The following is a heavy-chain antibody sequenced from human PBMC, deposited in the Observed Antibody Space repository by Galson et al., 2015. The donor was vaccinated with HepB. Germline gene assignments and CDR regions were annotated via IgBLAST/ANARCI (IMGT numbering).Heavy chain of an antibody. Sequence: SVKVSCKASGYTFTSYYFHWVRQAPGQGPEWMGVINPTNGITTYAQKLQGRVTMTRDTSTNTIYMELSSLKSDDTAVYYYAREGAPASWFLYWGQGTLVTVSS. CDR2: INPTNGIT. V-gene: IGHV1-46*04. CDR3: AREGAPASWFLY. CDR1: GYTFTSYY. D-gene: IGHD2-2*01. J-gene: IGHJ4*02.